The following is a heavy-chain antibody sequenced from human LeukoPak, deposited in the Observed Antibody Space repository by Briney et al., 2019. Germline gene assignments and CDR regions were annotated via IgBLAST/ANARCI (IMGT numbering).Heavy chain of an antibody. V-gene: IGHV3-66*01. CDR2: IYSGGSA. CDR1: GFTVSGNY. J-gene: IGHJ4*02. CDR3: ARVYYYDSSGGYYFDY. D-gene: IGHD3-22*01. Sequence: GGPLRLSCAASGFTVSGNYMSWVRRAPGKGLEWVSVIYSGGSAYYADSVKGRFTISRDNSKNTLYLQMNSLRAEDTAVYYCARVYYYDSSGGYYFDYWGQGTLVTVSS.